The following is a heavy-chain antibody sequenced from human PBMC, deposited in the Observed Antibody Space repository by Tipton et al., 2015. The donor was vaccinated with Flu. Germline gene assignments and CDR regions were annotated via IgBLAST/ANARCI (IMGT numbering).Heavy chain of an antibody. J-gene: IGHJ4*02. Sequence: TLSLTCSIYSGSFSAYYWSWIRQPPGKGLEWVGEINHSGRLNYNPSLKGRVTISVDSSKKQFSLKLRSVTAADTAVYYCATKFAYSGVWESADYWGQGTLVTVSS. CDR1: SGSFSAYY. CDR2: INHSGRL. CDR3: ATKFAYSGVWESADY. V-gene: IGHV4-34*01. D-gene: IGHD1-26*01.